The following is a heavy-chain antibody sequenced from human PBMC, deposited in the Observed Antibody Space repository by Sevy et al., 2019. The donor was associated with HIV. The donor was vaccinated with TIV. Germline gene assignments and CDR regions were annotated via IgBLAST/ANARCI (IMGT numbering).Heavy chain of an antibody. Sequence: GGSLRLSCSASGFIFSSYGMHWVRQTPGKGLEWVAIISSDGSDDFYAESVRGRFTISRDNSRNTLYLQMDSLRLEDTAIYYCAKDKEDDYGDYYFHHWGQGALVTVSS. CDR3: AKDKEDDYGDYYFHH. V-gene: IGHV3-30*18. D-gene: IGHD4-17*01. CDR1: GFIFSSYG. CDR2: ISSDGSDD. J-gene: IGHJ4*02.